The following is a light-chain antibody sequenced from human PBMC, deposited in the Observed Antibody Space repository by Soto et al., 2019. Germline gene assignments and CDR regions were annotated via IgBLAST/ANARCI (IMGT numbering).Light chain of an antibody. Sequence: DVVMTQSPLSLPVTLGQPASISCRSSQSLVHSDGNTYLNWFQQRPGQSPRRLIYKVSNRDSGVPDRFSGSGSSTDFTLKISRVEAEDVGVYSCMQGTHWPPYTFGQGTKLEIK. CDR3: MQGTHWPPYT. CDR1: QSLVHSDGNTY. J-gene: IGKJ2*01. CDR2: KVS. V-gene: IGKV2-30*02.